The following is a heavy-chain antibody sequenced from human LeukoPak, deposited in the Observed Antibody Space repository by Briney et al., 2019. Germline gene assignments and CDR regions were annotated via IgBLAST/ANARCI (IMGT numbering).Heavy chain of an antibody. CDR2: ISGSGGST. D-gene: IGHD2-2*01. V-gene: IGHV3-23*01. J-gene: IGHJ4*02. CDR3: AKDCSSTSCYRSFEY. Sequence: GGSLRLSCAASGFTLSSYAMSWVRQAPGKGLEWVSAISGSGGSTYYADSVKGRFTISRDNSKNTLYLQMNSLRAEDTAVYYCAKDCSSTSCYRSFEYWGQGTLVTVSS. CDR1: GFTLSSYA.